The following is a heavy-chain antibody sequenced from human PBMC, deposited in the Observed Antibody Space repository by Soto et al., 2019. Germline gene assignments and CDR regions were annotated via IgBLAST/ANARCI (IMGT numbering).Heavy chain of an antibody. V-gene: IGHV4-59*01. Sequence: PSETLSLTCTVSGGSISSYYWSWIRQPPGKGLDWIGYIYYSGSTNYNPSLKSRVTISVDTSKNQFSLKLSSVTAADTAVYYCARESVTMVRGVRYYYYGMDVWGQGTTVTVSS. CDR1: GGSISSYY. D-gene: IGHD3-10*01. CDR2: IYYSGST. J-gene: IGHJ6*02. CDR3: ARESVTMVRGVRYYYYGMDV.